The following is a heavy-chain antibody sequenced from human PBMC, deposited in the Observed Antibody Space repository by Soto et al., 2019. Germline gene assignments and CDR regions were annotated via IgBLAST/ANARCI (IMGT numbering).Heavy chain of an antibody. V-gene: IGHV3-33*01. D-gene: IGHD3-3*01. CDR2: MWYDGGNR. CDR3: ARDLTRYDLWSGSSTQYHFGLDV. J-gene: IGHJ6*02. CDR1: GVTFSNYG. Sequence: PGGSLRLSCAAAGVTFSNYGMHWVRQAPGKGLEWVAVMWYDGGNRYYADSVKGRFTISRDNSKNTLYLQMNSLRAEDTAVYYCARDLTRYDLWSGSSTQYHFGLDVWGQGTTVTVSS.